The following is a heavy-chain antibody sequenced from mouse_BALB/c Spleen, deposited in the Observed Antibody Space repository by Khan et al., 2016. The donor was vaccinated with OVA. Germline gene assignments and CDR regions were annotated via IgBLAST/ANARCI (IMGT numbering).Heavy chain of an antibody. D-gene: IGHD1-1*01. CDR3: AREGYYGISSYYFDY. CDR2: IWAGGST. V-gene: IGHV2-9*02. CDR1: GFSLTSYG. Sequence: QVQLKQSGPGLVAPSQSLSITCTVSGFSLTSYGVHWVRQPPGKGLEWLGVIWAGGSTNYNSALMSRLSISKDNSKSQVFLKMNSLQTDDTAMYYCAREGYYGISSYYFDYWGQGTTLTVSS. J-gene: IGHJ2*01.